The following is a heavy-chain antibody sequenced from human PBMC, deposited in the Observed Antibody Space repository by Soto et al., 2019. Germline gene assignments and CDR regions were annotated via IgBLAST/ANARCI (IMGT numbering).Heavy chain of an antibody. CDR3: ARVPSP. V-gene: IGHV4-30-4*01. Sequence: SETLSLTCTVSGDSISSGDYYWSWIRQPPGKGLEWIGLIYYSGSTHYNPSLKSRLIISVNTSKNQFSLKLTSATAADTAVYYCARVPSPWGQGTLVTVSS. J-gene: IGHJ5*02. CDR1: GDSISSGDYY. CDR2: IYYSGST.